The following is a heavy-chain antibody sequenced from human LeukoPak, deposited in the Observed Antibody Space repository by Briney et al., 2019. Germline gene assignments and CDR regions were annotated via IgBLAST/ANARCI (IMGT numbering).Heavy chain of an antibody. CDR3: ARDPLPYYYDSSGYYYDY. CDR1: GFTFSTYW. D-gene: IGHD3-22*01. J-gene: IGHJ4*02. V-gene: IGHV3-74*01. CDR2: INSDGSIT. Sequence: GGSLRLSCAPSGFTFSTYWMHWVRQAPGKGLVWVSRINSDGSITNYADSVKGRITISRDNGKNTMYLKMSSLRAEDTAVYYCARDPLPYYYDSSGYYYDYWGQGTLVTVSS.